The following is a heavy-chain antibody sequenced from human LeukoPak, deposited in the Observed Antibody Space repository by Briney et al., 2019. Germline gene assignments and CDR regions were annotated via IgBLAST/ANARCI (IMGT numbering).Heavy chain of an antibody. D-gene: IGHD4-23*01. CDR1: RFNVNNYW. J-gene: IGHJ4*02. CDR2: INEDGRVT. Sequence: WGSLRLSCAASRFNVNNYWMHWVRQAPGKGLVWVSRINEDGRVTSYAGSVRGRFTISRDSVENTLHLQMNSLRAEDTAVYYCVKDFGGNSDYWGQGTLVPVSS. V-gene: IGHV3-74*01. CDR3: VKDFGGNSDY.